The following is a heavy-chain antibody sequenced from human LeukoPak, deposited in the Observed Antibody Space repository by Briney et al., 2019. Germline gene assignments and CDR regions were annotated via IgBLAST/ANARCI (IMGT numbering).Heavy chain of an antibody. Sequence: SETLSLTCTVSGGSISSYYWSWIRQPPGKGLEWIGYIYYSGSTNYNPSLESRVTISVDTSKNQFSLKLSSVTAADTAVYYCARGGGYTGNYYYYYYGMDVWGQGTTVTVSS. D-gene: IGHD5-24*01. J-gene: IGHJ6*02. CDR2: IYYSGST. V-gene: IGHV4-59*01. CDR3: ARGGGYTGNYYYYYYGMDV. CDR1: GGSISSYY.